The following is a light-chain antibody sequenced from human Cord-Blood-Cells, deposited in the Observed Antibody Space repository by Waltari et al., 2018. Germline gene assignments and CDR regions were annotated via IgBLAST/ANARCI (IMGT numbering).Light chain of an antibody. CDR3: AAWDDSLNGVV. CDR2: STN. CDR1: STNIGSNT. Sequence: QSVLPQPPSASGTPGQRVTISCSGSSTNIGSNTVNWYQQLPGTAPKHLIYSTNRRPAGVPDRFSGSKSGTSASLAISGLQSEDEADYYCAAWDDSLNGVVFGGGTKLTVL. J-gene: IGLJ2*01. V-gene: IGLV1-44*01.